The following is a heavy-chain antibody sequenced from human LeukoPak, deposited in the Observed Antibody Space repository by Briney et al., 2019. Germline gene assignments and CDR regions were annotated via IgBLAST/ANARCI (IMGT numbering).Heavy chain of an antibody. Sequence: SQTLSLTCTVSGGSISSGGYYWSWIRQHPGKGLEWIGYTYYSGSTYYNPSLKSRVTISVDTSKNQFSLKLSSVTAADTAVYYCARDYYDSSGDAFDIWGQGTMVTVSS. V-gene: IGHV4-31*03. J-gene: IGHJ3*02. D-gene: IGHD3-22*01. CDR3: ARDYYDSSGDAFDI. CDR2: TYYSGST. CDR1: GGSISSGGYY.